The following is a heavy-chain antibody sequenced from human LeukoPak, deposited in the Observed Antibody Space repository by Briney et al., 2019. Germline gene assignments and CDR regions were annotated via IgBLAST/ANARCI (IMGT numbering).Heavy chain of an antibody. V-gene: IGHV3-21*04. CDR3: AKQGSSGYYDY. CDR1: GFTFSTYS. J-gene: IGHJ4*02. CDR2: ISTSSSYI. Sequence: GGSLRLSCAASGFTFSTYSMNWVRQAPGKGLEWVSFISTSSSYIYYADSVKGRFTISRDNSKNSLYLQMNSLRAEDTAVYYCAKQGSSGYYDYWGQGTLVTVSS. D-gene: IGHD3-3*01.